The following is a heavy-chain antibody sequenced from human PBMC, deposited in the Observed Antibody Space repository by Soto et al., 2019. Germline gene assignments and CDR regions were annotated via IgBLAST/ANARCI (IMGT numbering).Heavy chain of an antibody. CDR2: IYYSGST. J-gene: IGHJ6*02. CDR1: GGSISSYY. D-gene: IGHD6-13*01. V-gene: IGHV4-59*01. CDR3: ASSNIAAAGFYYYGMVV. Sequence: QVQLQESGPGLVKPSETLSLTCTVSGGSISSYYWSWIRQPPGKGLEWIGYIYYSGSTNYNPSLKRRVTISVDTSKNQFSLKLSSVTAADTAVYYCASSNIAAAGFYYYGMVVWGRGTTVTFSS.